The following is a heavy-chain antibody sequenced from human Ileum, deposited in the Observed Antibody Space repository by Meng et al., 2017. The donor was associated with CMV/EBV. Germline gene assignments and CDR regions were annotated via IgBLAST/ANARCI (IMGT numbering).Heavy chain of an antibody. CDR3: ASQVLAGTVYHTDY. V-gene: IGHV3-21*01. J-gene: IGHJ4*02. CDR2: ISSSSSYI. Sequence: GGSLRLSCAASGFTFSSYSMNWVRQAPGKGLEWVSSISSSSSYIYYADSVKGRFTISRDNAKNSLYLQMNSLRAEDTAVYYCASQVLAGTVYHTDYWGQGTLVTVSS. CDR1: GFTFSSYS. D-gene: IGHD6-13*01.